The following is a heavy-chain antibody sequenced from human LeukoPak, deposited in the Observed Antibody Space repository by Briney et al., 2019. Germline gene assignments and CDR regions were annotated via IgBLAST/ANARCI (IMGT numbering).Heavy chain of an antibody. D-gene: IGHD2-2*01. CDR3: ARTDVVVPAALGAFQH. CDR1: GYTFTGYY. V-gene: IGHV1-2*02. Sequence: ASVKVSCKASGYTFTGYYMHWVRQAPGQGLEWMGWINPNSGGTNYAQKFQGRVTMTRDTSISTAYMELSRLRSDDTAVYYCARTDVVVPAALGAFQHWGQGTLVTVSS. CDR2: INPNSGGT. J-gene: IGHJ1*01.